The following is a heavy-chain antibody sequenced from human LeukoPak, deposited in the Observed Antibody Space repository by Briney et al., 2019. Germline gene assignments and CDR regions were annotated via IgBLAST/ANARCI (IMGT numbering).Heavy chain of an antibody. CDR2: INSDGSST. D-gene: IGHD5-12*01. CDR3: ARVRGGYYFDY. Sequence: GGSLRLSCAASGFIFRSYWMHWVRQAPGKGLVWVSRINSDGSSTSYADSVKGRFTISRDNAKNTLYLQMNSLRAEDTAVYYCARVRGGYYFDYWGQGTLVTVSS. CDR1: GFIFRSYW. V-gene: IGHV3-74*01. J-gene: IGHJ4*02.